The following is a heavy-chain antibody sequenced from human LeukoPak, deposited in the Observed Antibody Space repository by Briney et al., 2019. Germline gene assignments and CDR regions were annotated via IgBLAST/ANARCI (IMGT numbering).Heavy chain of an antibody. V-gene: IGHV3-11*01. D-gene: IGHD3-10*01. J-gene: IGHJ3*02. CDR3: TRVGPMVRGVEDAFDI. CDR1: GFTFSGYY. Sequence: GGSLRLSCAASGFTFSGYYMSWIRQAPGKGLEWVSYISSSGSTIYYADSVKGRFTISRDNAKNSLYLQMNSLRAEDTAVYYCTRVGPMVRGVEDAFDIWGQGTMVTVSS. CDR2: ISSSGSTI.